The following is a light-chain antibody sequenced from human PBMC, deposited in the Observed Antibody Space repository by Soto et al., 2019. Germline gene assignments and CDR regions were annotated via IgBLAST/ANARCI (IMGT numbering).Light chain of an antibody. J-gene: IGKJ1*01. V-gene: IGKV3-15*01. CDR3: QQYYNWPRT. CDR1: QSVSSN. Sequence: EIGMTQSPAALSVSPGERATLSCRASQSVSSNLAWYQQKPGQAPRLLVYGASTRAAGVPDRFSGSGSGTEFTLTISSLQPEDFAVYYCQQYYNWPRTFGQGTKVDIK. CDR2: GAS.